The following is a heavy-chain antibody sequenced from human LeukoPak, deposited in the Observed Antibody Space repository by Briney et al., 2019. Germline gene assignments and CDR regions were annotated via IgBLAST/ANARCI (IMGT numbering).Heavy chain of an antibody. CDR3: ATHYDILTGYGS. V-gene: IGHV4-59*01. D-gene: IGHD3-9*01. J-gene: IGHJ4*02. CDR2: MDYTGTT. Sequence: SETLSLTCTVSGGSISSDYWTWIRQSPGKGLEWIGYMDYTGTTKYNPALKSRISISVDTSKSQFSLRLNSVTAADTAVYYCATHYDILTGYGSWGQGTLVTVSS. CDR1: GGSISSDY.